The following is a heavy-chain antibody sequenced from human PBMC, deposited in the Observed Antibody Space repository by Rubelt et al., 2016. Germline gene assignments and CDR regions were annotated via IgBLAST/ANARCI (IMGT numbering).Heavy chain of an antibody. Sequence: EVQLVESGGGLVQPGGSLRLSCAASGFTLNNYWMHWVRQVPGKGLVWVSRINFDGTFINYGDSVKGRVNISRDNAKNTLYLQMGSLRDEDTAVYYCARANNLDYWGQGVLVTVSS. CDR1: GFTLNNYW. V-gene: IGHV3-74*01. CDR2: INFDGTFI. CDR3: ARANNLDY. D-gene: IGHD1/OR15-1a*01. J-gene: IGHJ4*02.